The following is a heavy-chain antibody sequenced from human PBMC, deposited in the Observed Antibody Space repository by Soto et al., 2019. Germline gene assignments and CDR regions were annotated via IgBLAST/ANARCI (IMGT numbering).Heavy chain of an antibody. Sequence: ASVKVSCKASGYTFTGYYMHWVRQAPGQGLEWMGWINPNSGGTNYAQKFQGRVTMTRDTSISTAYMELSRLRSDDTAVYYCARVENGYNWAYYYYYGMDVWGQGTTLTVSS. CDR3: ARVENGYNWAYYYYYGMDV. CDR2: INPNSGGT. CDR1: GYTFTGYY. J-gene: IGHJ6*02. V-gene: IGHV1-2*02. D-gene: IGHD5-12*01.